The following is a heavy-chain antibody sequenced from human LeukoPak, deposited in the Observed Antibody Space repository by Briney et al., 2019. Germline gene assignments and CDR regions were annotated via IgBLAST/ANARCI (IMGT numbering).Heavy chain of an antibody. CDR1: GGSISSGGYS. CDR2: IYHSGST. CDR3: ARAAPLCYDSRRGAFDI. Sequence: SETLSLTCAVSGGSISSGGYSWSWIRQPPGKGLEWIGYIYHSGSTYYNPSLKSRVTISVDRSKNQFSLKLSSVTAADTAVYYCARAAPLCYDSRRGAFDIWGQGTMVTVSS. D-gene: IGHD3-22*01. V-gene: IGHV4-30-2*01. J-gene: IGHJ3*02.